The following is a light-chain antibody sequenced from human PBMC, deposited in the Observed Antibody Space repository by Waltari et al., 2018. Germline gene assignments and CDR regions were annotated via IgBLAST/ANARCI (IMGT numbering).Light chain of an antibody. CDR2: GQD. V-gene: IGLV3-19*01. CDR1: SPRRYY. J-gene: IGLJ3*02. Sequence: SSELTQDPAVSVALGQTVSITCQGDSPRRYYAIWYQQRPGQAPILILYGQDNRPSGIPDRFSGSTSGNTASLTITGAQAEDEADYYCLSRDTTSTRVFGGGTRLTV. CDR3: LSRDTTSTRV.